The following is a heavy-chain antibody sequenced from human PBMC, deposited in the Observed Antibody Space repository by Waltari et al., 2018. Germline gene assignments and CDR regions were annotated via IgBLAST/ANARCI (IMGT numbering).Heavy chain of an antibody. J-gene: IGHJ4*02. V-gene: IGHV4-34*01. CDR3: ARGQRGLLWFGEYYYFDY. CDR2: INHIGST. Sequence: QLQLQQWGAGLFKPSETLSLSCAVYAGAFSGYYWSWIRQPPGKGLEWLGEINHIGSTNYNPSLKSRVTISVDTSKNQFSLKLSSVTAADTAVYYCARGQRGLLWFGEYYYFDYWGQGTLVTVSS. D-gene: IGHD3-10*01. CDR1: AGAFSGYY.